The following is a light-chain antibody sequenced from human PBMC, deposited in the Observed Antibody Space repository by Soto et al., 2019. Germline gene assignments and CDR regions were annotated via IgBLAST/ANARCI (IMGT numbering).Light chain of an antibody. CDR2: EVD. Sequence: QSALTQPASVSGSPGQSITISCIGTSSDVGTYNLVSWHQHHPGKAPKLIIYEVDKRSSGVSNRFSGSKSGNTASLTLSGLQPEDEADYYCCLYGGSGTFLFGGGTKLTVL. CDR3: CLYGGSGTFL. J-gene: IGLJ2*01. V-gene: IGLV2-23*02. CDR1: SSDVGTYNL.